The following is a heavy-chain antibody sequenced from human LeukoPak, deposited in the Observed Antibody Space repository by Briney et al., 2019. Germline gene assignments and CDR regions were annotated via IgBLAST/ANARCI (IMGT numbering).Heavy chain of an antibody. CDR2: IYSGGST. CDR1: GFTVSSNY. V-gene: IGHV3-53*01. J-gene: IGHJ6*03. Sequence: TGGSLRLSCAASGFTVSSNYMSWVRQAPGKGLEWVSIIYSGGSTYYADSEKGRFTISRDNSKNTLYLQMNSLRAEDTAVYYCASGSGSYRTPYYYMDVWGKGTTVTVSS. D-gene: IGHD3-10*01. CDR3: ASGSGSYRTPYYYMDV.